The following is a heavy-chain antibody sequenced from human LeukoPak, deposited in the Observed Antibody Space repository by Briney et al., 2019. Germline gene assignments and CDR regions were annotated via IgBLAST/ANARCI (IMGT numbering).Heavy chain of an antibody. CDR1: GFTFSSYN. CDR2: ITSGSSYR. D-gene: IGHD1-26*01. V-gene: IGHV3-21*01. Sequence: PGGSLRLSCAASGFTFSSYNMNWVRQAPGKGLEWVSSITSGSSYRFYADSVKGRFTISRDNAKNSLYLQMNSLRAEDTAVYYCARGSSGRYFAFIDYWGQGILVTVSS. CDR3: ARGSSGRYFAFIDY. J-gene: IGHJ4*02.